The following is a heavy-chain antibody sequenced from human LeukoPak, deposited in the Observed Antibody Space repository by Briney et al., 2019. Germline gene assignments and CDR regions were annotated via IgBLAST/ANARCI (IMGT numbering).Heavy chain of an antibody. CDR3: ARILLRYFDWLPDGWFDP. CDR1: GGTFSSYA. CDR2: IIPIFGTA. D-gene: IGHD3-9*01. V-gene: IGHV1-69*05. Sequence: GSSVKVSCKASGGTFSSYAISWVRQAPGQGLEWMGGIIPIFGTANYAQKFQGRVTITTDESTSTAYMELSSLRPEDTAVYYCARILLRYFDWLPDGWFDPWGQGTLVTVSS. J-gene: IGHJ5*02.